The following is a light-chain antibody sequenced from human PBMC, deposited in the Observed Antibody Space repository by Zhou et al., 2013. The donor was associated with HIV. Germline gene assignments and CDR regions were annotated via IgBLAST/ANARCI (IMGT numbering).Light chain of an antibody. CDR2: GTS. J-gene: IGKJ2*01. CDR1: QGISNS. Sequence: DIQMTQSPSSLSASVGDRVTITCRASQGISNSLAWYQQKPGKAPKLLLYGTSRLASGVPSRFSGSGSGTDYTLTITSLQPGDFATYYCQQYYTNPSYTFGQGTKLEIK. CDR3: QQYYTNPSYT. V-gene: IGKV1-NL1*01.